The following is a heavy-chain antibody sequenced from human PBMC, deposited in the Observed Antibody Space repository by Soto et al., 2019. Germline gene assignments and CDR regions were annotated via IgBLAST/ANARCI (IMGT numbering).Heavy chain of an antibody. CDR2: IIPIFGTA. Sequence: QVQLVQSGAEVKKPGSSVKVSCKASGGTFSSYAISWVRQAPGQGLEWMGGIIPIFGTANYAQKFQGRVTITADESTRTASMELSSLRSEDTAVYYCARCSGGQPPCHYGMDVWGQGTTVTVSS. D-gene: IGHD3-16*01. CDR1: GGTFSSYA. J-gene: IGHJ6*02. CDR3: ARCSGGQPPCHYGMDV. V-gene: IGHV1-69*01.